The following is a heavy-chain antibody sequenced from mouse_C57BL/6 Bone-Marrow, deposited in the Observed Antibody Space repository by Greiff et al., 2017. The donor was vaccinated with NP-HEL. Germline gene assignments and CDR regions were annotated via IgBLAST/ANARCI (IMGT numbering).Heavy chain of an antibody. V-gene: IGHV5-12*01. D-gene: IGHD1-1*01. CDR2: ISNGGGST. Sequence: EVQLVESGGGLVQPGGSLKLSCAASGFTFSDYYMYWVRQTPEKRLEWVAYISNGGGSTYYPDTVKGRFTISRDNAKNTLYLQMSRLKSEDTAMYYCARHNYGKAMDYWGQGTSVTVSS. CDR1: GFTFSDYY. CDR3: ARHNYGKAMDY. J-gene: IGHJ4*01.